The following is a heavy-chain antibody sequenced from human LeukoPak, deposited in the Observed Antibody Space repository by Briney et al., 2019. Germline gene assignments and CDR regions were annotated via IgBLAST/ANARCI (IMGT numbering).Heavy chain of an antibody. CDR1: GFTSTTYW. V-gene: IGHV3-7*01. J-gene: IGHJ3*02. CDR3: AGSKRGTYRFDAYDI. CDR2: IRKDGKEI. Sequence: GGSLRLSCATSGFTSTTYWISWVRQAPGKGLEWVANIRKDGKEIDYVDSVKGRFTISSDHAKRSINLQMSSLRVEDTAVYYCAGSKRGTYRFDAYDIWGQGTMVTVSS. D-gene: IGHD3-16*02.